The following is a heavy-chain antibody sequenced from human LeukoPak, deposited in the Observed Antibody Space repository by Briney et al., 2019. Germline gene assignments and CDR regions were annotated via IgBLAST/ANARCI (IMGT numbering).Heavy chain of an antibody. CDR1: GFTVSSNY. CDR3: ARDSGYSGYDFDY. V-gene: IGHV3-66*02. J-gene: IGHJ4*02. CDR2: IYSGGST. Sequence: GGSQRLSCAASGFTVSSNYMSWVRQAPGKGLEWVSVIYSGGSTYYADSVKGRFTISRDNSKNTLYLQMNSLRAEDTAVYYCARDSGYSGYDFDYWGQGTLVTVSS. D-gene: IGHD5-12*01.